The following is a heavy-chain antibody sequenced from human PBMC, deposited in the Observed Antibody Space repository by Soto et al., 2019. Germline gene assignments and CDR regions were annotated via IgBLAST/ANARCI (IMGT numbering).Heavy chain of an antibody. CDR2: IGGSGGST. D-gene: IGHD3-10*01. J-gene: IGHJ6*03. CDR3: ATTVGYGSGSYYPLSTYYYYYYMDV. CDR1: GFTFSSYS. Sequence: GGSLRLSCAASGFTFSSYSMNWVRQAPGKGLEWVSAIGGSGGSTYYADSVKGRFTISRDNSKNTLYLQMNSLRAEDTAVYYCATTVGYGSGSYYPLSTYYYYYYMDVWGKGTTVTVSS. V-gene: IGHV3-23*01.